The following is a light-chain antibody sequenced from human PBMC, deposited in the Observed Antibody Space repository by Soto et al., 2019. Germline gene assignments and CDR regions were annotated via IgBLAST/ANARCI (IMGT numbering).Light chain of an antibody. Sequence: EIVMPQSSATLSFSPWERATLACRASQSVSSNLAWYQQNPGQAPRLLIFDASNRATGIPARFSGSGSGTDFTLTISSLEPEDFAVYYCQQHSDWPLTFGGGTKVDIK. CDR2: DAS. J-gene: IGKJ4*01. V-gene: IGKV3-11*01. CDR3: QQHSDWPLT. CDR1: QSVSSN.